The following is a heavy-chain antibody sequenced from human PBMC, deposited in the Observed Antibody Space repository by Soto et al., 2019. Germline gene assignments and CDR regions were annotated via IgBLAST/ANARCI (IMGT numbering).Heavy chain of an antibody. CDR3: VKDFLSTIFGVVPTFDP. D-gene: IGHD3-3*01. Sequence: GGSLRLSCAASGFTFSNYAMSWVRQAPGKGLEWVSLVSATAGTTYYADSVKGRFTISRDNSKNTLYLQMNSLRAEDTAVYYCVKDFLSTIFGVVPTFDPWGQGTLVTVSS. CDR1: GFTFSNYA. CDR2: VSATAGTT. V-gene: IGHV3-23*01. J-gene: IGHJ5*02.